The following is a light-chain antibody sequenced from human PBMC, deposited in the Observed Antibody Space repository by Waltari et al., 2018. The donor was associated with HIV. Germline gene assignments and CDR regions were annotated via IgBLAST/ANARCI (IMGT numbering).Light chain of an antibody. J-gene: IGLJ2*01. Sequence: QSVLTQAPSTSETPGQRVTISCSGSTSNIGRSYVYWYHQLPGTAPKLLIYRNYQRPPGVPDRFSGSKSGTSASLAISGLRPEDEGDYFCAAWDHDLSAVLFGGGTKLTVL. CDR1: TSNIGRSY. V-gene: IGLV1-47*01. CDR3: AAWDHDLSAVL. CDR2: RNY.